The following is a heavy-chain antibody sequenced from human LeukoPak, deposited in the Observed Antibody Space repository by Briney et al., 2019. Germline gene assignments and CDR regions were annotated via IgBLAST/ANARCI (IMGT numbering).Heavy chain of an antibody. Sequence: SETLSLTCTVSGGSISSSSYYWGWIRQPPGKGLEWIGSIYYSGSTYYNPSHRSRVTISVDTSKNQFSLKLSSVTAADTAVYYCARRAYCGGDCYLGHWFDPWGQGTLVTVSS. CDR3: ARRAYCGGDCYLGHWFDP. CDR2: IYYSGST. J-gene: IGHJ5*02. D-gene: IGHD2-21*01. V-gene: IGHV4-39*01. CDR1: GGSISSSSYY.